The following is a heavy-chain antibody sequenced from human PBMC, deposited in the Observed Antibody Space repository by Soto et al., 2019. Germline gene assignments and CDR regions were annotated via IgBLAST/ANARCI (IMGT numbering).Heavy chain of an antibody. CDR1: GFTFSSYV. CDR2: IWYDGSNK. V-gene: IGHV3-33*01. D-gene: IGHD6-19*01. J-gene: IGHJ6*02. Sequence: GGSLRLSCAASGFTFSSYVRHWVRQATGKGLEWVAVIWYDGSNKYYADSVKGRFTISRDNSKNTLYLQMNSLRAEDTAVYYCARDSSGSRTYGMDVWGQGTTVTVSS. CDR3: ARDSSGSRTYGMDV.